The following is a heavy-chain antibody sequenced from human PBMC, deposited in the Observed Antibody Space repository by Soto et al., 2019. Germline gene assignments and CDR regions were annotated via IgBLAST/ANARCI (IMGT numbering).Heavy chain of an antibody. Sequence: PSETLSLTCTVPGGSISSSSYYWGWIRQPPGKGLEWIGSIYYSGSTYYNPSLKSRVTISVDTSKNQFSLKLSSVTAADTAVYYCARGWHSSSWYDVAAGYYYYGMDVWGQGTTVTVSS. D-gene: IGHD6-13*01. CDR1: GGSISSSSYY. CDR3: ARGWHSSSWYDVAAGYYYYGMDV. CDR2: IYYSGST. V-gene: IGHV4-39*01. J-gene: IGHJ6*02.